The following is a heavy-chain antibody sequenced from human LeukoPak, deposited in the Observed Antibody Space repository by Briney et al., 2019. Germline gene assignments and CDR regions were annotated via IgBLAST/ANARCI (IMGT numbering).Heavy chain of an antibody. CDR3: ARGITTVVTPYWFDP. CDR1: GGSISSGGYY. Sequence: PSQTLSLTCTVSGGSISSGGYYWSWIRQPPGKGLEWIGYIYHSGSTNYNPSLKSRVTMSVDTSKNQFSLKLSSVTAADTAVYYCARGITTVVTPYWFDPWGQGTLVTVSS. D-gene: IGHD4-23*01. J-gene: IGHJ5*02. V-gene: IGHV4-30-2*01. CDR2: IYHSGST.